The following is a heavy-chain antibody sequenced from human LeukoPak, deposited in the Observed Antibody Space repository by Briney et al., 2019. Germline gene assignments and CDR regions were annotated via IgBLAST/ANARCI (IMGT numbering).Heavy chain of an antibody. J-gene: IGHJ4*02. CDR2: IYYSGST. D-gene: IGHD3-10*01. V-gene: IGHV4-59*01. CDR1: GGSISSYY. CDR3: AWFGEFDDY. Sequence: SETLSLTCTVSGGSISSYYWSWIRQPPGKGLEWIGYIYYSGSTNYNPSLKSRVTISVDTSKNQFPLKLSSVTAADTTVYYCAWFGEFDDYWGQGTLVTVSS.